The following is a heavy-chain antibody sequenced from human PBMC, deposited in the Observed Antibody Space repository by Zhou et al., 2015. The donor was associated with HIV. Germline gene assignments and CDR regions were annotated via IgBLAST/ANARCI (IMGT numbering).Heavy chain of an antibody. J-gene: IGHJ2*01. V-gene: IGHV1-18*01. CDR2: ISAYDGHR. Sequence: QVQLVQSGAEVKKPGASVKVSCKTSGYTFTGYGISWVRQAPGQGPEWIAYISAYDGHRSNAQKVQGRLTMTTDASTTTAYMELSGLTSDDTAVYYCVRDRGGARPDWRYFDLWGRGTLVSVSS. CDR1: GYTFTGYG. D-gene: IGHD6-6*01. CDR3: VRDRGGARPDWRYFDL.